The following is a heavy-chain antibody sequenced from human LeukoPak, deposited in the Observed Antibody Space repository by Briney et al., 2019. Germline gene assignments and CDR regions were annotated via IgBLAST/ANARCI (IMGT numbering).Heavy chain of an antibody. CDR1: GYTLTELS. CDR2: FDPGDGET. Sequence: ASVKVSCKVSGYTLTELSMHWVRQAPGKGLEWMGGFDPGDGETIYAQKFQGRVTMTEDTSTDTAYMELSSLRSEDTAVYYCATRVVPAAIGAYYYYYMDVWGKGTTVTVSS. D-gene: IGHD2-2*02. J-gene: IGHJ6*03. V-gene: IGHV1-24*01. CDR3: ATRVVPAAIGAYYYYYMDV.